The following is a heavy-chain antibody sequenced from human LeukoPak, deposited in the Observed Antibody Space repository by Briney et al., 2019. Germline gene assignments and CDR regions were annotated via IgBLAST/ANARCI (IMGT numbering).Heavy chain of an antibody. CDR3: ARDEGYSYGLTFDY. D-gene: IGHD5-18*01. V-gene: IGHV1-69*13. CDR1: GGTFSSYA. CDR2: IIPIFGIA. J-gene: IGHJ4*02. Sequence: GASVKVSCKASGGTFSSYAISWVRQAPGQGLEWMGGIIPIFGIANYAQKFQGRVTITADESTSTAYMELSSLRSEDTAVYYCARDEGYSYGLTFDYWGQGTLVTVSS.